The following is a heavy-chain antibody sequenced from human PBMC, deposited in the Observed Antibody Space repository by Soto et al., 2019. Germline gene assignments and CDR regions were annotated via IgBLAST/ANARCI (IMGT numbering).Heavy chain of an antibody. CDR1: GGSISSGGYS. CDR3: ARGAVLWFGELPYFDY. CDR2: IYHSGST. J-gene: IGHJ4*02. Sequence: SETLSLTCAVSGGSISSGGYSWSWIRQPPGKGLEWIGYIYHSGSTYYNPSLKSRVTISVDRSKNQFSLKLSSVTAADTAVYYCARGAVLWFGELPYFDYWGQGTLVTVSS. V-gene: IGHV4-30-2*01. D-gene: IGHD3-10*01.